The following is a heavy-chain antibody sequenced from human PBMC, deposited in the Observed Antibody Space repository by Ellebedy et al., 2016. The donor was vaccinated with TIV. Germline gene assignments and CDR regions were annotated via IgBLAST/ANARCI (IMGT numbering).Heavy chain of an antibody. J-gene: IGHJ2*01. CDR2: IYSGGST. D-gene: IGHD4-23*01. CDR1: GFTVSSNY. Sequence: PGGSLRLSCAASGFTVSSNYMSWVRQAPGKGLEWVAVIYSGGSTYYADSVKGRFTISRDNSKNTLYLQMNSLRAEDTAVYYCARAPTVVTPLHWYFDLWGRGTLVTVSS. CDR3: ARAPTVVTPLHWYFDL. V-gene: IGHV3-53*01.